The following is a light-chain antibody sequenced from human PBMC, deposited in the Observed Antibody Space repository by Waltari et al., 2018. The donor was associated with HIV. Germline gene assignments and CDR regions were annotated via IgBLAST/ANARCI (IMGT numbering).Light chain of an antibody. V-gene: IGLV1-44*01. CDR1: YSNIGSNT. CDR3: AAWDDSLHGEL. J-gene: IGLJ2*01. CDR2: SNK. Sequence: QSVLTQTPSLSGTPGQRVTISCSGGYSNIGSNTVNWYPQFPGTAPRLLIYSNKQRPSGVPDRFSGSKSGTSASLVISELQSQDEADYHCAAWDDSLHGELFGGGTKLTVL.